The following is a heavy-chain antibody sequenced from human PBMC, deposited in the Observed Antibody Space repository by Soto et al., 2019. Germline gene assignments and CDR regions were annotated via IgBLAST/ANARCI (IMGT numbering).Heavy chain of an antibody. J-gene: IGHJ4*02. Sequence: QVRLVESGGGVVQPGGSLRLSCATSGFRLSSYAMHWVRQAPGKGLEWVALMSYDESKKYYADSLKGRFTISRDTSKNTLVLEMNNLRVEDTAVYYCAKDRRDGDFMHILVVDFWGPGDLVTVSS. CDR1: GFRLSSYA. V-gene: IGHV3-30*18. CDR2: MSYDESKK. CDR3: AKDRRDGDFMHILVVDF. D-gene: IGHD2-15*01.